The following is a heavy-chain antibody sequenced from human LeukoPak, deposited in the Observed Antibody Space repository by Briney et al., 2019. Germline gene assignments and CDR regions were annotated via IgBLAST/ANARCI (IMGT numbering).Heavy chain of an antibody. CDR1: GYTFTSYY. CDR2: INPNSGGT. V-gene: IGHV1-2*06. Sequence: ASVKVSCKASGYTFTSYYMHWVRQAPGQGLEWMGRINPNSGGTNYAQKFQGRVTMTRDTSISTAYMELSRLRSDDTAVYYCAIAQPKALGDSSGWSPSFDPWGQGTLVTVSS. D-gene: IGHD6-19*01. CDR3: AIAQPKALGDSSGWSPSFDP. J-gene: IGHJ5*02.